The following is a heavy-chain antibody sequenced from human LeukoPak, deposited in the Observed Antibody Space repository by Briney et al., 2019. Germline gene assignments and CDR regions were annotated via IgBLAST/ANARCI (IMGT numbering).Heavy chain of an antibody. J-gene: IGHJ6*03. D-gene: IGHD4-11*01. CDR2: MNPNSGNT. V-gene: IGHV1-8*01. Sequence: ASVKVSCKASGYTFTSYDINWVRQATGQGLEWMGWMNPNSGNTGYAQKFQGRVTMTRNTSISTAYMELSSLRSEDAAVYYCARRSYSNHYYYYYYMDVWGKGTTVTVSS. CDR3: ARRSYSNHYYYYYYMDV. CDR1: GYTFTSYD.